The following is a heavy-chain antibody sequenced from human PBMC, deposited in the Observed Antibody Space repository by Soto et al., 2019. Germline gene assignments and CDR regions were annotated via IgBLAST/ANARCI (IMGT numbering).Heavy chain of an antibody. CDR2: ISSSSSYI. CDR1: GFTFSSYS. J-gene: IGHJ5*02. V-gene: IGHV3-21*01. CDR3: AREIVVVTAIQNWFDP. D-gene: IGHD2-21*02. Sequence: EVPLVESGGGLVKPGGSLRLSCAASGFTFSSYSMNWVRQAPGKGLEWVSSISSSSSYIYYADSVKGRFTISRDNAKNSLYLQINSLRAEDTAVYYCAREIVVVTAIQNWFDPWGQGTLVTVSS.